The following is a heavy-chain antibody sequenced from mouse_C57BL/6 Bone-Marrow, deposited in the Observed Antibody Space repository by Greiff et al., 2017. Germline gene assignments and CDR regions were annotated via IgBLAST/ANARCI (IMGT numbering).Heavy chain of an antibody. CDR2: INYDGSST. CDR1: GFTFSDYY. V-gene: IGHV5-16*01. J-gene: IGHJ4*01. D-gene: IGHD4-1*01. Sequence: EVQRVESEGGLVQPGSSMKLSCTASGFTFSDYYMAWVRQVPEKGLEWVANINYDGSSTYYLDSLKSRFIISRDNAKNILYLQMSSLKSEDTATYYCARDLGRGRDAMDYWGQGTSVTVSS. CDR3: ARDLGRGRDAMDY.